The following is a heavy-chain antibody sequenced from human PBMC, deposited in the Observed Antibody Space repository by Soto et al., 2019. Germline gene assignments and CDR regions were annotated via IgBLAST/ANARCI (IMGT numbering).Heavy chain of an antibody. CDR1: GASISSGDSF. CDR2: IYSSGST. V-gene: IGHV4-30-4*01. J-gene: IGHJ5*02. CDR3: ASLNLSFDP. Sequence: SETLSLTCTVSGASISSGDSFWSWIRRPPGKGLEWIAYIYSSGSTYYNPSLKRRVAISIDTSKNQFSLNLSSLTAADTAVYYCASLNLSFDPWGQGTLVTV.